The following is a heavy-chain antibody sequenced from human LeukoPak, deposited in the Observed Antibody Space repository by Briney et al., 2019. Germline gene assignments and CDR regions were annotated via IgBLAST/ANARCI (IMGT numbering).Heavy chain of an antibody. CDR1: GFTFSKFA. Sequence: GGSLRLSCAASGFTFSKFAMSWVRQAPGKGLEYVSAISSNGGSTYYADSVKGRFTVSRDNSKNTLYLQMSSLRAEDTAVYYCVEHDYGDYWGQGTLVTVSS. CDR3: VEHDYGDY. V-gene: IGHV3-64D*09. CDR2: ISSNGGST. J-gene: IGHJ4*02.